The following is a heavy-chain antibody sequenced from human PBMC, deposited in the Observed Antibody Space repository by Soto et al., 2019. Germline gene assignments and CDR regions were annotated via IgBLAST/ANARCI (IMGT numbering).Heavy chain of an antibody. D-gene: IGHD2-8*02. Sequence: PGGSLRLSCAASGFTFSSYAMHWVRQAPGKGLEWVAVISYDGSNKYYADSVKGRFTISRDNSKNTLYLQMNSLRAEDTAVYYCARRPGAYPGCIDYWGQGTLVAVSS. CDR2: ISYDGSNK. V-gene: IGHV3-30-3*01. CDR3: ARRPGAYPGCIDY. CDR1: GFTFSSYA. J-gene: IGHJ4*02.